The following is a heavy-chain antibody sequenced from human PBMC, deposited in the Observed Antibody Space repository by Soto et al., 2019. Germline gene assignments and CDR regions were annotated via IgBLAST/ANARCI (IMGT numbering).Heavy chain of an antibody. J-gene: IGHJ4*02. Sequence: LSLTCTVSGGSISSYYWSWIRRPPGKGLEWIGYIYYSGSTNYNPSLKSRGTISGDTSKNQFSLKLSSVTDADTAVYYCARRSYSSSSEDDWGQGTLVTVYS. CDR1: GGSISSYY. CDR3: ARRSYSSSSEDD. V-gene: IGHV4-59*08. CDR2: IYYSGST. D-gene: IGHD6-6*01.